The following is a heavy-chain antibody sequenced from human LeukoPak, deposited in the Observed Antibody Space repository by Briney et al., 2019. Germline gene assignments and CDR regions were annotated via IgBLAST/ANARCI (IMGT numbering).Heavy chain of an antibody. J-gene: IGHJ4*02. CDR1: VFTFSSYV. V-gene: IGHV3-30*02. D-gene: IGHD1-26*01. Sequence: GGSLRLSCAASVFTFSSYVMHSVFQAPGKGLGWVAFIRYDGSNKYYADSVKGRFTISRDNSKNTLYLQMNSLRAEDTAVYYCAKDRRGSYTFDYWGQGTLVTVSS. CDR3: AKDRRGSYTFDY. CDR2: IRYDGSNK.